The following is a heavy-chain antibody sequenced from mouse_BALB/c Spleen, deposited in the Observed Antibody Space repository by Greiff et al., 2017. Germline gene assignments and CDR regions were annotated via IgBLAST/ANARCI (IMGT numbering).Heavy chain of an antibody. Sequence: EVQLQESGPGLVKPSQSLSLTCSVTGYSITSGYYWNWIRQFPGNKLEWMGYISYDGSNNYNPSLKNRISITRDTSKNQFFLKLNSVTTEDTATYYCARALWLRRGTWFAYWGQGTLVTVSA. J-gene: IGHJ3*01. CDR1: GYSITSGYY. CDR2: ISYDGSN. D-gene: IGHD2-2*01. CDR3: ARALWLRRGTWFAY. V-gene: IGHV3-6*02.